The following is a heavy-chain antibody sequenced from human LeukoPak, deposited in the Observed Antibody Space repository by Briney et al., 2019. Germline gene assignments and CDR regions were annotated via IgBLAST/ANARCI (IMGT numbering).Heavy chain of an antibody. D-gene: IGHD5-12*01. J-gene: IGHJ4*02. CDR3: ARTASRRGYSGYDLLDY. CDR1: GFTFSSYA. CDR2: INHSGST. Sequence: GSLRLSCAASGFTFSSYAMSWIRQPPGKGLEWIGEINHSGSTNYNPSLKSRVTISVDTSKNQFSLKLSSVTAADTAVYYCARTASRRGYSGYDLLDYWGQGTLVTVSS. V-gene: IGHV4-34*01.